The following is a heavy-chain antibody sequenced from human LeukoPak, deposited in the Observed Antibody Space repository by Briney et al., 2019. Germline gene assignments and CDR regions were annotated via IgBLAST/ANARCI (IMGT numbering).Heavy chain of an antibody. CDR1: GFTFDDYA. CDR2: ISWNSSI. CDR3: AKRGYYYDSSGYIDY. J-gene: IGHJ4*02. D-gene: IGHD3-22*01. Sequence: GGSLRLSCAASGFTFDDYAMYWVRQAPGKGLEWVSGISWNSSIGYADSVKGRFTISRDSSKNTLYLQMNSLRAEDTAVYYCAKRGYYYDSSGYIDYWGQGTLVTVSS. V-gene: IGHV3-9*01.